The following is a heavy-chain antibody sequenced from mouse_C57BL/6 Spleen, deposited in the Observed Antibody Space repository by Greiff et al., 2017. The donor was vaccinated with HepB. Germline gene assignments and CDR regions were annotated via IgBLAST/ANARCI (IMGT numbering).Heavy chain of an antibody. CDR3: VGSYYAMDY. V-gene: IGHV1-52*01. D-gene: IGHD3-3*01. CDR1: GYTFTSYW. Sequence: VQLQQSGAELVRPGSSVKLSCKASGYTFTSYWMHWVKQRPIQGLEWIGNIDPSDSETHYNQKFKDKATLTVDKSSSTAYMQLSSLTSEDSAVYYCVGSYYAMDYWGQGTSVTVSS. CDR2: IDPSDSET. J-gene: IGHJ4*01.